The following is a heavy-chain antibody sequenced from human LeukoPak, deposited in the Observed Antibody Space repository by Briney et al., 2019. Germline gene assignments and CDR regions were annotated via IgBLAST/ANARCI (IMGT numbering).Heavy chain of an antibody. CDR3: ARDNSVEDTAWWFDP. Sequence: ASVKVSCKASGYTFTSYFIHWVRQAPGQGLEWMGIINPSGGSTSYAQKFQGRVTMTRDMSTSTDYMELSSLRSEDTAVYYCARDNSVEDTAWWFDPWGQGTLVTVSS. D-gene: IGHD4-23*01. V-gene: IGHV1-46*01. J-gene: IGHJ5*02. CDR2: INPSGGST. CDR1: GYTFTSYF.